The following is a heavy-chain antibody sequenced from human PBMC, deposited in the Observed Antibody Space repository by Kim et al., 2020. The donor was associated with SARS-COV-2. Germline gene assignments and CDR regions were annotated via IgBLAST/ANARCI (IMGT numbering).Heavy chain of an antibody. Sequence: SETLSLTCAVYGGSFSGYRWSWIRQPPGKGLEWIGEIDHSGTVNHNPSLKSRITISVDTSKNQFSLKLTSVTAADIGFYYCARGTAGVVPAPVLGIGPYYEYFIVDLWGHGTTVAVSS. J-gene: IGHJ6*02. V-gene: IGHV4-34*01. CDR3: ARGTAGVVPAPVLGIGPYYEYFIVDL. CDR2: IDHSGTV. D-gene: IGHD3-3*01. CDR1: GGSFSGYR.